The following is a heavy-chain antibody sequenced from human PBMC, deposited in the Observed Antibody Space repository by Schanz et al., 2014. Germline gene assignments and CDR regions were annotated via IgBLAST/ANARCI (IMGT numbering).Heavy chain of an antibody. V-gene: IGHV3-23*01. J-gene: IGHJ4*02. CDR1: GFTFSSYA. CDR2: ISGSGATT. D-gene: IGHD4-17*01. Sequence: TCAASGFTFSSYAMSWVRQAPAKGLEWVSVISGSGATTYYADSVNGRFTISRDNHRNKVYLQMRRLRGEDPSVYYCERSWTTVTASHLDIWGKGSLVNVYS. CDR3: ERSWTTVTASHLDI.